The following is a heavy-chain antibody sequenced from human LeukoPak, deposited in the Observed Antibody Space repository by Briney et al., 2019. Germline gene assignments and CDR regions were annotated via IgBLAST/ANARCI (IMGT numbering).Heavy chain of an antibody. CDR1: GGSFSGYY. Sequence: PSETLSLTCAVYGGSFSGYYWSWIRQPPGKGLEWIGEINHSGSTNYNPSLKSRVTISVDTSKNQFSLKLSSVTAADTAVYYCARRGGGDDFWSGYRWVYYYYYYMDVWGKGTTVTVSS. CDR3: ARRGGGDDFWSGYRWVYYYYYYMDV. V-gene: IGHV4-34*01. D-gene: IGHD3-3*01. J-gene: IGHJ6*03. CDR2: INHSGST.